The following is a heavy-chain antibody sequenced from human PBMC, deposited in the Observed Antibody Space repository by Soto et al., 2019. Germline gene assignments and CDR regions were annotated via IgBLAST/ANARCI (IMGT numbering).Heavy chain of an antibody. CDR2: IWYDGNNK. CDR3: ARRAEGSWYWIDP. CDR1: GFTFSSYV. J-gene: IGHJ5*02. D-gene: IGHD1-26*01. Sequence: QVQLVESGGGVVQPGRSLTLSCAASGFTFSSYVMHWVRQAPGKGLEWVAAIWYDGNNKYYADSVKGRFTISRDNSKNMVYLQMNSLRVEDTAVYYCARRAEGSWYWIDPWGQGTLVTVSS. V-gene: IGHV3-33*01.